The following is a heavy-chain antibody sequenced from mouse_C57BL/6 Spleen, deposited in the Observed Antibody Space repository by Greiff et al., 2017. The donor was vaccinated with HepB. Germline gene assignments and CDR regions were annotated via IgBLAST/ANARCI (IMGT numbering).Heavy chain of an antibody. CDR3: AREGYGSSRDYYAMDY. V-gene: IGHV1-64*01. J-gene: IGHJ4*01. CDR1: GYTFTSYW. CDR2: IHPNSGST. Sequence: QVQLQQPGAELVKPGASVKLSCKASGYTFTSYWMHWVKQRPGQGLEWIGMIHPNSGSTNYNEKFKSKATLTLDKSSSTAYMQLSSLTSEDSAVYYCAREGYGSSRDYYAMDYWGQGTSVTVSS. D-gene: IGHD1-1*01.